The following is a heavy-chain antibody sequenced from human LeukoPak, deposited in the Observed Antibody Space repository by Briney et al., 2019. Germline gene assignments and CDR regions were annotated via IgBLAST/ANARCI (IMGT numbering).Heavy chain of an antibody. CDR2: IRYDGSNK. D-gene: IGHD4-17*01. J-gene: IGHJ3*01. V-gene: IGHV3-30*02. CDR1: CG. Sequence: CGMHWVRQAPGKGLEWVAFIRYDGSNKYYADSVKGRFTISRDNSKNTLYLQMNSLRAEDTAVYYCAKDPNGDYIVTFDLWGQGTMVPVS. CDR3: AKDPNGDYIVTFDL.